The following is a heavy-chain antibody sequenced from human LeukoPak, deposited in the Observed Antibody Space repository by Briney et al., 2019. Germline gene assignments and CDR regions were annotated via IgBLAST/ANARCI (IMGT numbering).Heavy chain of an antibody. CDR1: GYTFTSYG. J-gene: IGHJ6*02. CDR3: ARVPRYCSSTSCYDYYYYGMDV. Sequence: ASVKVSCKASGYTFTSYGISWVRQAPGQGLEWMGWISAYNGNTNYAQKFQGRVTITADESTSTAYMELSSLRSEDTAVYYCARVPRYCSSTSCYDYYYYGMDVWGQGTTVTVSS. V-gene: IGHV1-18*01. CDR2: ISAYNGNT. D-gene: IGHD2-2*01.